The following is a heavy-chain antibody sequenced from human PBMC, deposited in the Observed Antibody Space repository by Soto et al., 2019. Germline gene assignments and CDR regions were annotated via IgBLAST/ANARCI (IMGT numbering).Heavy chain of an antibody. D-gene: IGHD6-13*01. CDR1: GFTFSSYG. Sequence: GGSLRLSCAASGFTFSSYGMHWVRQAPGKGLEWVAVIWYDGSNKYYADSVKGRFTICRDNSKNTLYLQMNSLRAEDTAVYYCARAAAGGSLLHYYYYGMDVWGQGTTVTVSS. CDR2: IWYDGSNK. CDR3: ARAAAGGSLLHYYYYGMDV. V-gene: IGHV3-33*01. J-gene: IGHJ6*02.